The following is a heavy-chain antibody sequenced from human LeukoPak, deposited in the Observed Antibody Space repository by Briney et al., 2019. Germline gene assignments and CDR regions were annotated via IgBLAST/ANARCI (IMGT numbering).Heavy chain of an antibody. J-gene: IGHJ4*02. Sequence: ASVKVSCKASGYTFTGYYMHWVRQAPGQGLEWMGWINPNSGGTNYAQKFQGRVTMTRDTSISTAYMELSRLRSDDTAVYYCARDVRYYDSSGYHDYWGQGTLVTVSS. CDR1: GYTFTGYY. D-gene: IGHD3-22*01. CDR2: INPNSGGT. CDR3: ARDVRYYDSSGYHDY. V-gene: IGHV1-2*02.